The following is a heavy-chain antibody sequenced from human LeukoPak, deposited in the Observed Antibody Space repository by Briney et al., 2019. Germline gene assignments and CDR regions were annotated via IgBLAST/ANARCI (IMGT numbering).Heavy chain of an antibody. CDR1: GLTVTNAW. CDR2: IASKTDGGAT. CDR3: AKDPPSFHH. Sequence: GGSLRLSCSASGLTVTNAWMNWVRQAPGEGLDWVGRIASKTDGGATDYAAPVKGRFTISRDNAKNSLYLQMNSLRAEDTAIYYCAKDPPSFHHWGQGTLVTVSS. J-gene: IGHJ1*01. V-gene: IGHV3-15*07.